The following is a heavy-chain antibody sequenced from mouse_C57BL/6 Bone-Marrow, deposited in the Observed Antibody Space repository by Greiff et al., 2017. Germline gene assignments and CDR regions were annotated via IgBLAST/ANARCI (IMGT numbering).Heavy chain of an antibody. CDR3: ARHRGGDY. CDR1: GYTFTDYY. CDR2: IYPGSGNT. Sequence: QVQLQQSGAELVRPGASVKLSCKASGYTFTDYYINWVKQRPGQGLEWIARIYPGSGNTYYTEKFKGKATLTAEKSSSTAYMQLSSLTSKDSAVYFCARHRGGDYWGQGTSVTVSS. V-gene: IGHV1-76*01. D-gene: IGHD2-14*01. J-gene: IGHJ4*01.